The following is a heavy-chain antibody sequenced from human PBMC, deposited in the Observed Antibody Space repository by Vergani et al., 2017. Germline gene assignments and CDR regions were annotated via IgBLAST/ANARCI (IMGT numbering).Heavy chain of an antibody. CDR2: ISPYNGNT. CDR1: GYTLTSYG. V-gene: IGHV1-18*04. CDR3: ARADYYDSSGYYNY. J-gene: IGHJ4*02. D-gene: IGHD3-22*01. Sequence: QVQLVQSGAEVKKPGASVKVSCKASGYTLTSYGISWVRQAPGQGLEWMGWISPYNGNTNYAQKLQGRVTMTTDTSTSTAYMELRSLRSDDTAVYYCARADYYDSSGYYNYWGQGTLVTVFS.